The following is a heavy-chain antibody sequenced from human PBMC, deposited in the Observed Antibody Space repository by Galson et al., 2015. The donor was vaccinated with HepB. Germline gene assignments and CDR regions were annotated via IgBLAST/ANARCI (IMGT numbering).Heavy chain of an antibody. V-gene: IGHV5-10-1*01. Sequence: QSGAEVKKPGESLRISCKASGYTFTAFWITWVRQIPGKGLEWMGRIDPSDSYTDYSPSFRGHVTFSADKSITTAYLQWNSLKASDTAMYYCARRHYNIFNWGPDAFDIWGQGTMVTVSS. CDR1: GYTFTAFW. CDR2: IDPSDSYT. D-gene: IGHD5-24*01. CDR3: ARRHYNIFNWGPDAFDI. J-gene: IGHJ3*02.